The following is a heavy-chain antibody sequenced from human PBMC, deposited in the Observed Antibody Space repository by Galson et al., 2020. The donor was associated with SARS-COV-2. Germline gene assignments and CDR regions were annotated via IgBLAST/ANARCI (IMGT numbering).Heavy chain of an antibody. V-gene: IGHV1-69*13. J-gene: IGHJ6*02. Sequence: SVKVSCKASGGTFSSYAISWVRQAPGQGLEWMGGIIPIFGTENYAQKFQGRVTITADESTSTAYMELSSLRSEDTAVYYCARDRGGYSYGGSYYYGMDVWGQGTTVTVSS. CDR3: ARDRGGYSYGGSYYYGMDV. CDR1: GGTFSSYA. D-gene: IGHD5-18*01. CDR2: IIPIFGTE.